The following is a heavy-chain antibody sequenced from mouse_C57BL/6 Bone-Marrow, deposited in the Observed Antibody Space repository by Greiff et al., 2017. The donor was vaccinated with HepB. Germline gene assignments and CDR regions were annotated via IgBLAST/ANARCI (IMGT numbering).Heavy chain of an antibody. CDR2: IYPGSGNT. Sequence: QVQLQQSGAELARPGASVKLSCKASGYTFTSYCISWVKQRPGQGLEWIGEIYPGSGNTYYNEKFKGKATLTADKSSSTAYMELRSLTSEDSAVYFCARNYYGSSPFAMDYWGQGTSVTVSS. J-gene: IGHJ4*01. V-gene: IGHV1-81*01. D-gene: IGHD1-1*01. CDR1: GYTFTSYC. CDR3: ARNYYGSSPFAMDY.